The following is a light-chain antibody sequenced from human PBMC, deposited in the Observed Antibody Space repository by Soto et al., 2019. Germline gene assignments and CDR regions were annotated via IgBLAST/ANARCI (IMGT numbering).Light chain of an antibody. CDR1: QSVRSNY. J-gene: IGKJ4*01. CDR3: QQYGSSPLT. V-gene: IGKV3-20*01. CDR2: DAS. Sequence: EIVLTQSPDTLSLSPGERATLSCRASQSVRSNYLAWYQQKPGQARRFLIYDASSRATGIPDRFSGSGSGTDFTLTISRLEPEDFAVYYCQQYGSSPLTFGGGTKVEIK.